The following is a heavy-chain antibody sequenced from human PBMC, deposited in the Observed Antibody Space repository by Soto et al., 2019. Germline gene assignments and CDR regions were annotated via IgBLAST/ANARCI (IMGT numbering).Heavy chain of an antibody. CDR1: GYTFTIYA. D-gene: IGHD2-21*02. Sequence: ASVKVSCKASGYTFTIYAMHWVRQAPGQRLEWMGWINAGNGNTKYSQKFQGRVTITRDTSASTAYMELSSLRSEDTAVYYCARSIVVVTAADYWGQGTLVTVSS. CDR3: ARSIVVVTAADY. J-gene: IGHJ4*02. V-gene: IGHV1-3*01. CDR2: INAGNGNT.